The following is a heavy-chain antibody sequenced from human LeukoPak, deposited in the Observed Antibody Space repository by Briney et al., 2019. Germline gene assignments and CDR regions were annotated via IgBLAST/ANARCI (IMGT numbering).Heavy chain of an antibody. Sequence: GASVKVSCKASGGTFSSYAISWVRQAPGQGLEWMGGIIPIFGTANYAQKFQGRVTITADESTSTAYMELSSLRSEDTAVYYCAKEGYNWRQIDYWGQGTLVTVSS. J-gene: IGHJ4*02. V-gene: IGHV1-69*13. CDR1: GGTFSSYA. CDR3: AKEGYNWRQIDY. CDR2: IIPIFGTA. D-gene: IGHD1-20*01.